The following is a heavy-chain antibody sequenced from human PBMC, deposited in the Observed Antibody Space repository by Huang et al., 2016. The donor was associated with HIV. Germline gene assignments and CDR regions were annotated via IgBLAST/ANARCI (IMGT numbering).Heavy chain of an antibody. CDR3: ARDGPHGGLDF. D-gene: IGHD3-16*01. Sequence: QVQLLESGGGVVQPGRSLRLSCTASGFTFSNYAMHWVRQAPGKGLEWVAFISSDGSNKYDADSVKGRFTISRDKSKNTLYVHMTRLRAEDTAVLYCARDGPHGGLDFWGQGTLVTVSS. V-gene: IGHV3-30-3*01. J-gene: IGHJ4*02. CDR1: GFTFSNYA. CDR2: ISSDGSNK.